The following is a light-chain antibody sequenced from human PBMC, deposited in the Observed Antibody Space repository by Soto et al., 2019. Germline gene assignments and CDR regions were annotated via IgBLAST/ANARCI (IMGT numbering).Light chain of an antibody. Sequence: QSALAQPASVSGSPGQSITMSCTGTSSDGGGYNYVSWYQQHPGKAPKLMIYDVSNRPSGVSNRFSGSKSGNTASLTISGLQAEDEADYYCSSYTSSSTLLYVFGTGTKVTVL. V-gene: IGLV2-14*01. CDR1: SSDGGGYNY. CDR3: SSYTSSSTLLYV. J-gene: IGLJ1*01. CDR2: DVS.